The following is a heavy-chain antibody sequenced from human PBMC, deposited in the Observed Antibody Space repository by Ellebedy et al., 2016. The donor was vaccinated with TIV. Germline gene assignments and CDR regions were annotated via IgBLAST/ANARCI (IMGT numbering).Heavy chain of an antibody. CDR1: GYTFTSYG. CDR2: ISTYNGNT. Sequence: ASVKVSCXASGYTFTSYGISWVRQAPGQGLEWMGWISTYNGNTNYAQKFRDRVTITADRSTTTVYLEVTSLRSEDTAVFYCAKLDSTYSPFDSWGPGTLVTVSS. D-gene: IGHD2-21*01. V-gene: IGHV1-18*01. CDR3: AKLDSTYSPFDS. J-gene: IGHJ4*02.